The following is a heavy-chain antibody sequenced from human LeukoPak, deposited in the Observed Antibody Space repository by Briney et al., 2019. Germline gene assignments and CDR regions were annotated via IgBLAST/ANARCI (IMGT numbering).Heavy chain of an antibody. CDR1: GLIVTSNY. D-gene: IGHD1-1*01. CDR3: VGAVNNNWDFGW. V-gene: IGHV3-53*01. J-gene: IGHJ4*02. Sequence: GGSLRLSCAASGLIVTSNYMSWVRQAPGKGLEWVSIIYPGGTTYYEDSVKGRFSISRDHSNNILYLQMNSLRAEDTAVYYCVGAVNNNWDFGWGGQGTLVTVSS. CDR2: IYPGGTT.